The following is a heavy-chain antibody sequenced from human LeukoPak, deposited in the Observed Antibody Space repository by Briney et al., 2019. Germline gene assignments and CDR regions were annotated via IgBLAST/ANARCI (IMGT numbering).Heavy chain of an antibody. J-gene: IGHJ4*02. Sequence: GGSLRLSCAVSGFTFSSYSMSWVRQAPGKGLEWVSSISSSGTYKYYADSVKGRFTISRDNAKNSLYLQMNSLRAEDTAVYYCAKGKDSVAGATNDYWGQGALVTVSS. CDR1: GFTFSSYS. CDR2: ISSSGTYK. D-gene: IGHD6-19*01. V-gene: IGHV3-21*01. CDR3: AKGKDSVAGATNDY.